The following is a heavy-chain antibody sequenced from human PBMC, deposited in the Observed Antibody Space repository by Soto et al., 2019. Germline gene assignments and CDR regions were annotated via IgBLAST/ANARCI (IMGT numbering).Heavy chain of an antibody. Sequence: QVKLVQSGGEVEKPGASVKVSCKTSGYSFTTYGISWVRQAPGQGLDWMGRISTYNGNTKYTQRLQGRATMTTDTTTSTAYMELRSLTSDDTAVYYCARGPTDYHDNSGNYFFDYWGQGTLVTVSS. D-gene: IGHD3-22*01. CDR2: ISTYNGNT. V-gene: IGHV1-18*01. CDR1: GYSFTTYG. CDR3: ARGPTDYHDNSGNYFFDY. J-gene: IGHJ4*02.